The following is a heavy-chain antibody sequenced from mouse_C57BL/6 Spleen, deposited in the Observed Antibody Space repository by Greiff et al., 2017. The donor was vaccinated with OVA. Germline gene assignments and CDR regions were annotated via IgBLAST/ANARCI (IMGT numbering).Heavy chain of an antibody. CDR3: ARLRRRGYYAMDD. CDR2: TFYSGIP. Sequence: EVQLQQSGPSLVRPSQTLSLTCTVTGFSINSDCYWIWIRQFPGNKLEYIGYTFYSGIPYSNPSLESRTYITRDTSKNQLSLKLSSVTTEDTATYYCARLRRRGYYAMDDWGQGTSVTVSS. V-gene: IGHV3-3*01. J-gene: IGHJ4*01. CDR1: GFSINSDCY. D-gene: IGHD2-12*01.